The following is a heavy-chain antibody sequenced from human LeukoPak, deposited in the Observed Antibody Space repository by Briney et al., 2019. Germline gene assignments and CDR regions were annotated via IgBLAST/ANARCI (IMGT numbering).Heavy chain of an antibody. CDR2: ISSSSSYI. J-gene: IGHJ4*02. CDR1: GFTLSSYS. V-gene: IGHV3-21*01. Sequence: TGGSLRLSCAASGFTLSSYSMNWVRQAPGEGLEWVSSISSSSSYIYYADSVRGRFTISRDNAKNSLYLQMNSLRAEDTAVYHCARGQWLVVEFDYWGQGTLVTVSS. CDR3: ARGQWLVVEFDY. D-gene: IGHD6-19*01.